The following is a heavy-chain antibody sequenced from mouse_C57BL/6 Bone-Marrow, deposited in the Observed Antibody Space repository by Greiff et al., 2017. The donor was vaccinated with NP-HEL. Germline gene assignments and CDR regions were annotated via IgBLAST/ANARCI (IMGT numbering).Heavy chain of an antibody. D-gene: IGHD1-1*01. Sequence: VQLQQSGPELVKPGASVKISCKASGYTFTDYYMNWVKQSHGKSLEWIGDINPNNGGTSYNQKFKGKATLTVDKTSSTAYMELRSLTSEDYAVYYCARRSSREYFDVWGKGTSVTVSS. CDR3: ARRSSREYFDV. CDR1: GYTFTDYY. V-gene: IGHV1-26*01. J-gene: IGHJ1*03. CDR2: INPNNGGT.